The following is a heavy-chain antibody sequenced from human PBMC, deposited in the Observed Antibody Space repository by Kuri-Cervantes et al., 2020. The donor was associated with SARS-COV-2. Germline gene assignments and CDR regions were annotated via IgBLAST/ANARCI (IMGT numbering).Heavy chain of an antibody. CDR3: ARDANYGSRLPRKFDY. J-gene: IGHJ4*02. Sequence: GESLKISCAASGFTFSSYSMNWVRQAPGKGLEWVSSISSSSSYIYYADSVKGRFTISRDNAKNSLYLQMNSLRAEDTAVYYCARDANYGSRLPRKFDYWGQGTLVTVSS. CDR2: ISSSSSYI. D-gene: IGHD5-12*01. V-gene: IGHV3-21*01. CDR1: GFTFSSYS.